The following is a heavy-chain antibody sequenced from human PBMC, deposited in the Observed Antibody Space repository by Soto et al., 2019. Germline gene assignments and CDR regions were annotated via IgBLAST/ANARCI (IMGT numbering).Heavy chain of an antibody. CDR1: GGTFSSYT. CDR3: ARGQVQLERRGWFDP. J-gene: IGHJ5*02. V-gene: IGHV1-69*02. Sequence: QVQLVQSGAEVKKPGSSVKVSCKASGGTFSSYTISWVRQAPGQGLEWMGRIIPILGIANYAQKFQGRVTITEDKSTSTAYMELSSLRSEDTAVYYCARGQVQLERRGWFDPWGQGTLVTVSS. CDR2: IIPILGIA. D-gene: IGHD1-1*01.